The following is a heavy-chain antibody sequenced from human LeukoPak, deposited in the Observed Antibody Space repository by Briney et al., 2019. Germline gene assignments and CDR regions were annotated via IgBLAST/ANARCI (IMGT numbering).Heavy chain of an antibody. CDR2: IIPIFGTA. J-gene: IGHJ4*02. V-gene: IGHV1-69*13. CDR1: GGTFSSYA. Sequence: SVKVSCKASGGTFSSYAISWVRQAPGQGLEWMGGIIPIFGTANYAQKFQGRVTITADESTSTAYMELSSLRSEDTAVYYCAIGYCSSTSCYPSGDFVYWGQGTLLTVSS. D-gene: IGHD2-2*01. CDR3: AIGYCSSTSCYPSGDFVY.